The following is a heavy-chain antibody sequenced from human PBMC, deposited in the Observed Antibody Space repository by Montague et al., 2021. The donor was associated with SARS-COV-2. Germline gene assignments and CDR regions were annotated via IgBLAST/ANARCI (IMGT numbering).Heavy chain of an antibody. CDR1: GGSFSGYY. D-gene: IGHD3-10*01. CDR2: INQSGRT. V-gene: IGHV4-34*01. Sequence: SETLSLTCAVYGGSFSGYYWSWTRQPPERGLEWIGEINQSGRTNNNPSLKSRVTISVDTSKNQFSLKLSSVTAADTAVYYCARRWSSVWGVTVSAEFDYWGQGILVTVSS. CDR3: ARRWSSVWGVTVSAEFDY. J-gene: IGHJ4*02.